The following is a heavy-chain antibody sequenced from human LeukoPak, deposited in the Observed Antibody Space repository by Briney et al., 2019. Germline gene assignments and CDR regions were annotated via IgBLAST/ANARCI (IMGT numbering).Heavy chain of an antibody. CDR1: GGSISSYY. Sequence: SETLSLTCTVSGGSISSYYWSWIRQPPGKGLEWIGYIYYSGYTNYNPSLKSRVTISVDTSKNLFSLKLSSVTAADTAVYYCARHEYSGSYIDYWGQGTLGTVSS. V-gene: IGHV4-59*08. CDR3: ARHEYSGSYIDY. J-gene: IGHJ4*02. CDR2: IYYSGYT. D-gene: IGHD1-26*01.